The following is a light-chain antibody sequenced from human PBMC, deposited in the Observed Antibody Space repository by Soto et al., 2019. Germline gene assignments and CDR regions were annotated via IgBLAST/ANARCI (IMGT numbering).Light chain of an antibody. Sequence: DIQMTQSPSTLSASVGDRVTITCRASQSISTWLAWYQQKPGTAPKLLIYAASTLETGVPSRFSGSRSGTEVSLTVSSLQPADFATYYCQQYNDSFPYTFGQGTKLEIK. V-gene: IGKV1-5*03. J-gene: IGKJ2*01. CDR3: QQYNDSFPYT. CDR2: AAS. CDR1: QSISTW.